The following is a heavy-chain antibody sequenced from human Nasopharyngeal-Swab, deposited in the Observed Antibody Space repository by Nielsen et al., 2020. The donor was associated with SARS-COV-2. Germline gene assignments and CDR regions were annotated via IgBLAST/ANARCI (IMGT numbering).Heavy chain of an antibody. CDR3: ARGKDGFDY. CDR2: ISSSSSYT. Sequence: GESLKISCAASGFTFSDYYMSWIRQAPGKGLEWVSYISSSSSYTNYADSVKGRFTISRDNAKNSLYLQMNSLRAEDTAVYYCARGKDGFDYWGQGTLVTVSS. J-gene: IGHJ4*02. CDR1: GFTFSDYY. V-gene: IGHV3-11*05.